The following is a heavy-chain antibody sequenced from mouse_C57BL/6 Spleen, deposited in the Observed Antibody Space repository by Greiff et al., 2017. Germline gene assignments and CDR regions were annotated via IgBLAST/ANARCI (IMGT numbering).Heavy chain of an antibody. CDR1: GYSITSGYY. CDR2: ISYDGSN. D-gene: IGHD1-1*01. Sequence: EVKLVESGPGLVKPSQSLSLTCSVTGYSITSGYYWNWIRQFPGNKLEWMGYISYDGSNNYNPSLKNRISITRDTSKNQFFLKLNSVTTEDTATYYCARDEITSYWGQGTLVTVSA. J-gene: IGHJ3*01. CDR3: ARDEITSY. V-gene: IGHV3-6*01.